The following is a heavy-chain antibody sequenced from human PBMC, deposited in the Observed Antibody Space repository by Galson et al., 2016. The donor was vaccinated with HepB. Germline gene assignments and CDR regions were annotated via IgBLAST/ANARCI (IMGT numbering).Heavy chain of an antibody. J-gene: IGHJ4*02. CDR3: ARERAGIWDNFDY. CDR2: ISGSGDTT. D-gene: IGHD2-15*01. V-gene: IGHV3-23*01. CDR1: GFTFSNYG. Sequence: SLRLSCAASGFTFSNYGMSWVRQAPGKGLEWVSVISGSGDTTYYAGSVKGRFTISRDNSKPTLYLQMNSLRAEDTAVYYCARERAGIWDNFDYWGQGALVTVSS.